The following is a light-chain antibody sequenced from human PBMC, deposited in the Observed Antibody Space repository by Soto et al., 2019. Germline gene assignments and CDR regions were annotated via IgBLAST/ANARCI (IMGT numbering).Light chain of an antibody. J-gene: IGKJ4*01. CDR3: QQYTNWPFT. CDR1: QSFSSS. CDR2: GAS. Sequence: EIVMTQSPATLSVSPGERATLSCRASQSFSSSLAWYQQKHGQAPRLLIYGASARATGIPARFSGSGSGTEFTLTISSLQYEDLSVYYCQQYTNWPFTFGGGTKVEI. V-gene: IGKV3-15*01.